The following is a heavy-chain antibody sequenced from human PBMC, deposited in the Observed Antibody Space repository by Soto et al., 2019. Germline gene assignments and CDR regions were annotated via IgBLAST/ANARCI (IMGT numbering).Heavy chain of an antibody. CDR2: TYYRSKWYN. Sequence: SQTLSLTCVISGDSVSSNSAAWNWIRQSPSRGLEWLGRTYYRSKWYNDYAVSVKSRITINPDTSKNQFSLQLNSVTPEDTAVYYCARDLKRSSGWYVGYYYYGMDVWGQGTTLTVSS. V-gene: IGHV6-1*01. CDR1: GDSVSSNSAA. CDR3: ARDLKRSSGWYVGYYYYGMDV. D-gene: IGHD6-19*01. J-gene: IGHJ6*02.